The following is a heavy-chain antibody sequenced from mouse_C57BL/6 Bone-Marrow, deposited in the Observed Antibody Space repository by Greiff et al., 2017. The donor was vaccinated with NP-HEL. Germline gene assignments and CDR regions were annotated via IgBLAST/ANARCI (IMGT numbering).Heavy chain of an antibody. V-gene: IGHV10-3*01. Sequence: EVQGVESGGGLVQPKGSLKPSCAASGFTFNTYAMHWVRQAPGKGLEWVARIRSKSSNYATYYADSVKDRFTISRDDSQSMLYLQMNNLKTEDTAMYYCVRNYGSTYDWYFDVWGTGTTVTVSP. J-gene: IGHJ1*03. D-gene: IGHD1-1*01. CDR1: GFTFNTYA. CDR3: VRNYGSTYDWYFDV. CDR2: IRSKSSNYAT.